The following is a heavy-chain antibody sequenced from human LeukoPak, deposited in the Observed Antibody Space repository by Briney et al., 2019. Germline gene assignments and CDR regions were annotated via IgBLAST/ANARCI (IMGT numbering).Heavy chain of an antibody. CDR1: GFTFGDYA. CDR3: ARDVSVGSSWYTFDY. J-gene: IGHJ4*02. Sequence: GGSLRLSCTTSGFTFGDYALTWVRQAPGKGLEWVSYISSSSTIYYADSVKGRFTISRDNAKNSLYLQMNSLRAEDTAVYYCARDVSVGSSWYTFDYWGQGTLVTVSS. V-gene: IGHV3-69-1*01. CDR2: ISSSSTI. D-gene: IGHD6-13*01.